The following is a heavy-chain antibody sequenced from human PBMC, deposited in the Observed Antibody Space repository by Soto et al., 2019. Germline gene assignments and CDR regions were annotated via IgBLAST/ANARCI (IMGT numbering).Heavy chain of an antibody. CDR3: ASDTELDSSGYPLGH. CDR1: GFTFSSYW. D-gene: IGHD3-22*01. V-gene: IGHV3-7*01. J-gene: IGHJ1*01. CDR2: IKQDGSEK. Sequence: GGSLRLSCAASGFTFSSYWMSWVRQAPGKGLEWMANIKQDGSEKYYVDSVKGRFTISRDNAKNSLYLQMNSLRAEDTAVYYCASDTELDSSGYPLGHWGQGTLVTVSS.